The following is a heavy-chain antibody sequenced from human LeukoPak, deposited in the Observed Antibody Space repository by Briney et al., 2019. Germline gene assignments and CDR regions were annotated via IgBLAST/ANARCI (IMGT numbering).Heavy chain of an antibody. CDR3: ARDSMGVEMAPPDAFDI. J-gene: IGHJ3*02. CDR1: GYTFTSYG. V-gene: IGHV1-18*01. CDR2: ISAYNGNT. Sequence: GASVKVSCKASGYTFTSYGISWVRQAPGQGLEWMGWISAYNGNTNYAQKLQGRVTMTTDTSTSTAYMGLRSLRSDDTAVYYCARDSMGVEMAPPDAFDIWGQGTMVTVSS. D-gene: IGHD5-24*01.